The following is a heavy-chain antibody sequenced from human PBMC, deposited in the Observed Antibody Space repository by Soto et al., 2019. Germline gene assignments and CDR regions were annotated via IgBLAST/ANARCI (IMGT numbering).Heavy chain of an antibody. J-gene: IGHJ4*02. D-gene: IGHD6-19*01. CDR3: AKGGRQWLVTSDFNY. CDR1: GFTFSDYA. V-gene: IGHV3-30*18. Sequence: ESGGGVVQPGRSLRLSCAASGFTFSDYAMHWVRQAPGKGLEWVAVFSHDGRNTHYADSVKGRFTISRDSSKNTVSLEMTRLRAEDTAVYYCAKGGRQWLVTSDFNYWGQGALVTVSS. CDR2: FSHDGRNT.